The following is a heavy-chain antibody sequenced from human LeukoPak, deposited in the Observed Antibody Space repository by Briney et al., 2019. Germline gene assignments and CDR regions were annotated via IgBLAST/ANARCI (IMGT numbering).Heavy chain of an antibody. CDR1: GGSISSSSYY. V-gene: IGHV4-39*01. CDR2: TYYSGST. J-gene: IGHJ4*02. Sequence: PSPTLSLTCTVSGGSISSSSYYWGWISQPPGKGMEWIGRTYYSGSTYYNPSLESRVTISVDTSKNQFSLRLSSVTAADTAVYYCSRLNYFDSSGYSYSPFFDYWGQGTLVTVSS. D-gene: IGHD3-22*01. CDR3: SRLNYFDSSGYSYSPFFDY.